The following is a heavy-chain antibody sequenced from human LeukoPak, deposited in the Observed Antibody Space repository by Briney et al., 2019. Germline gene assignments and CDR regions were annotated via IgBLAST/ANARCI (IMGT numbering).Heavy chain of an antibody. D-gene: IGHD3-22*01. J-gene: IGHJ4*02. CDR1: GGTFSSYA. Sequence: GASVKVSRKASGGTFSSYAISWVRQAPGQGLEWMGRIIPILGIANYAQKFQGRVTITADKSTSTAYMELGSLRSEDTAVYYCASFGGSGYYPNLDYWGQGTLVIVSS. CDR3: ASFGGSGYYPNLDY. CDR2: IIPILGIA. V-gene: IGHV1-69*04.